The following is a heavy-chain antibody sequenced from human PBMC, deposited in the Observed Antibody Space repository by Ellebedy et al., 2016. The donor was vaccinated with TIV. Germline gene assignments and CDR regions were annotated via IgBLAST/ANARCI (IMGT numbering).Heavy chain of an antibody. J-gene: IGHJ4*02. CDR3: VSDLTNFASSSY. D-gene: IGHD1-1*01. V-gene: IGHV1-2*02. CDR2: INPNSGDT. Sequence: AASVKVSCKTTGYTFTGYYIHWVRQAPGQGLEWVGWINPNSGDTSYAQKLQGRVTMTGDTSISTAYMELNRLIFDDTAVYFCVSDLTNFASSSYWGQGTLVTVSS. CDR1: GYTFTGYY.